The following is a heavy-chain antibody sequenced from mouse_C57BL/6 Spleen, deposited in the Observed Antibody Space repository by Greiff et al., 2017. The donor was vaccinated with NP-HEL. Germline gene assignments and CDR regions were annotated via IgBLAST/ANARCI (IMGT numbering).Heavy chain of an antibody. J-gene: IGHJ3*01. CDR1: GYSFTDYN. CDR3: ANPLYYGSSYGFAY. D-gene: IGHD1-1*01. CDR2: INPNYGTT. Sequence: EVQLQQSGPELVKPGASVKISCKASGYSFTDYNMNWVKQSNGKSLEWIGVINPNYGTTSYNQKFKGKATLTVDQSSSTAYMQLNSLTSEDSAVYYCANPLYYGSSYGFAYWGQGTLVTVSA. V-gene: IGHV1-39*01.